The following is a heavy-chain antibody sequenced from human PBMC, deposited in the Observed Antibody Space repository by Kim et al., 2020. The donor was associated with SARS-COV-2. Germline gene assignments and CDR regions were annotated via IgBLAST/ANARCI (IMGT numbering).Heavy chain of an antibody. V-gene: IGHV3-23*03. D-gene: IGHD2-2*01. CDR2: IYSGGSST. CDR1: GFTFSSYA. CDR3: AKDLGYCSSTSCYAGGFDY. J-gene: IGHJ4*02. Sequence: GGSLRLSCAASGFTFSSYAMSWVRQAPGKGLEWVSVIYSGGSSTYYADSVKGRFTISRDNSKNTLYLQMNSLRAEDTAVYYCAKDLGYCSSTSCYAGGFDYWGQGTLVTVSS.